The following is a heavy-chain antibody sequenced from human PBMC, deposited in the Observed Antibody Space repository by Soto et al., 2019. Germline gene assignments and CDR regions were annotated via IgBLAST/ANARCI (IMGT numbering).Heavy chain of an antibody. Sequence: PSETLSLTCTVSGGSISSGDYYWSWIRQPPGKGLEWIGYIYYSGSTYYNPSLKSRVTISVDTSKNQFSLKLSSVTAADTAVYYCARFLGGDDDHWFDPWGQGTLVTVSS. CDR2: IYYSGST. CDR1: GGSISSGDYY. J-gene: IGHJ5*02. V-gene: IGHV4-30-4*01. D-gene: IGHD2-21*02. CDR3: ARFLGGDDDHWFDP.